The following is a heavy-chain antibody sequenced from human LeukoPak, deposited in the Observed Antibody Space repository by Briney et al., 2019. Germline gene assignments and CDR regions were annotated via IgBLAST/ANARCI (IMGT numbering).Heavy chain of an antibody. V-gene: IGHV3-23*01. Sequence: GGSLRLSCAASGFTFSGYYLSWVRQAPGKGLELVSAINGGGDNTHYADSVKGRFTISRDNSKNTLFLQMNSLRVEDTAVYYCVKDEPGSSWYNWGQGTPVTVSS. D-gene: IGHD6-13*01. CDR1: GFTFSGYY. CDR2: INGGGDNT. J-gene: IGHJ4*02. CDR3: VKDEPGSSWYN.